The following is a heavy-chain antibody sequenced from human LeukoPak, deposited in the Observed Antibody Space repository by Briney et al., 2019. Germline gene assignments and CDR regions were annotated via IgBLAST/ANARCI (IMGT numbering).Heavy chain of an antibody. Sequence: GGSLRLSCAASGFTFSSYGMHWVRQAPGKGLEWVALIWYDGSNKYYADSVKGRLTISRDNSKNALYLQMNSLRAEDTAVYYCAREGPRGNSQFDYWGQGTLVTVSS. J-gene: IGHJ4*02. CDR3: AREGPRGNSQFDY. D-gene: IGHD2/OR15-2a*01. V-gene: IGHV3-33*01. CDR2: IWYDGSNK. CDR1: GFTFSSYG.